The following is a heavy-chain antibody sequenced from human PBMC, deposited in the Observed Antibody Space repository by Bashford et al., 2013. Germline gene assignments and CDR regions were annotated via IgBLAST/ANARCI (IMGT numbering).Heavy chain of an antibody. V-gene: IGHV4-31*03. Sequence: SETLSLTCTVSGGSISSGGYYWSWIRQHPGKGLEWIGYIYYSGSTYYNPSLKSRVTMSVDTSKNQFSLKLTSVTAADTALYYCARDQYGGNHYFDYWGQGALVTVSS. CDR1: GGSISSGGYY. J-gene: IGHJ4*02. CDR3: ARDQYGGNHYFDY. CDR2: IYYSGST. D-gene: IGHD4-23*01.